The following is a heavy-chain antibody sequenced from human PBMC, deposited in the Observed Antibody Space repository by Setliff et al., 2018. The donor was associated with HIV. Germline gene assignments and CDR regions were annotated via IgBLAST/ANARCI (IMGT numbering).Heavy chain of an antibody. Sequence: GGSLRLSCAASGFTFSSYAMSWVRQAPGKGLEWVSTISGGTGYTYYADSVKGRFTISRDNSKNTLSLQMNSLRADDTAVYYCAKEPTGDSSHWFDPWGQGTLVTVSS. J-gene: IGHJ5*02. V-gene: IGHV3-23*01. CDR1: GFTFSSYA. D-gene: IGHD7-27*01. CDR2: ISGGTGYT. CDR3: AKEPTGDSSHWFDP.